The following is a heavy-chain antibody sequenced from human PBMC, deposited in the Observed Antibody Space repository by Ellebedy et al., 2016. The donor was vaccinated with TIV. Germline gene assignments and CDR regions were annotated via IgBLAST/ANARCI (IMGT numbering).Heavy chain of an antibody. V-gene: IGHV1-58*01. CDR3: VADHLGGWLGQPYYYYEMDV. D-gene: IGHD6-19*01. CDR2: IVVGSGNT. J-gene: IGHJ6*02. CDR1: GFSFTTSA. Sequence: SVKVSXXASGFSFTTSAVQWVRQARGQRLEWIGWIVVGSGNTNYAQKFQERVTITRDMSTSTAYMELSSLRSEDTAVYYCVADHLGGWLGQPYYYYEMDVWGQGTTVTVSS.